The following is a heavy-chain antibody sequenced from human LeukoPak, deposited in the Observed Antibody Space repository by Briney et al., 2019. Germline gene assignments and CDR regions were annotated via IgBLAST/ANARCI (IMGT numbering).Heavy chain of an antibody. CDR2: ISYDGSNK. D-gene: IGHD3-22*01. Sequence: RGSLRLSCAASGFTFSSYGMHWVRQAPGKGLEWVAVISYDGSNKYYADSVKGRFTISRDNSKNTLYLQMNSLRAEDTAVYYCAKDHHYYDSSGYPDYWGQGTLVTVSS. J-gene: IGHJ4*02. CDR3: AKDHHYYDSSGYPDY. CDR1: GFTFSSYG. V-gene: IGHV3-30*18.